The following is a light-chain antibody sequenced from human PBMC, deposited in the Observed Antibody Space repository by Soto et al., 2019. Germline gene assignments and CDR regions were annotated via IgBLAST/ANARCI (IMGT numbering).Light chain of an antibody. CDR2: AAS. V-gene: IGKV1-9*01. CDR1: QGISDY. Sequence: IPLTQSPSSLSASVGDRVTITCRASQGISDYLAWYQQKPGKAPKLLIYAASILEIGVPSRFSGSGSGTDFTLTISSLQPEDAAVYSCQQYFRTPITFGGGTKVEIK. CDR3: QQYFRTPIT. J-gene: IGKJ4*01.